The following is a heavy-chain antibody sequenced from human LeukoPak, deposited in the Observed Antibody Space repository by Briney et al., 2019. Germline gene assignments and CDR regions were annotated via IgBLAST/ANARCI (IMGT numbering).Heavy chain of an antibody. CDR2: ISYDGSNK. J-gene: IGHJ4*02. V-gene: IGHV3-30*04. Sequence: GRSLRLSCAASGFTFSIYPMHWVRQAPGKGLEWLAVISYDGSNKYYADSVKGRFTTSRDNSKNTLYLQMYSLRAEDTAVYYCARDLVRNPPPDYFDYWGQGTLVTVSS. D-gene: IGHD1-14*01. CDR3: ARDLVRNPPPDYFDY. CDR1: GFTFSIYP.